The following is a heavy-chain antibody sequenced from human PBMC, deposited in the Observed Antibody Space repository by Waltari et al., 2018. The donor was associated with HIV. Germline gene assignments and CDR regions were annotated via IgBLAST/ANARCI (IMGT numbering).Heavy chain of an antibody. CDR1: GFTFSSPW. V-gene: IGHV3-7*01. Sequence: EVRLVESGGGLVQPGGSLRLSCAASGFTFSSPWMTWVRQAPGKGLGWVYNIKEDGSEIHYVDSVKGRFTISRDNANNSLYLQMNSLRAEDTAVYYCARRQQLTDWGQGTLVTVSS. J-gene: IGHJ4*02. CDR2: IKEDGSEI. CDR3: ARRQQLTD. D-gene: IGHD6-13*01.